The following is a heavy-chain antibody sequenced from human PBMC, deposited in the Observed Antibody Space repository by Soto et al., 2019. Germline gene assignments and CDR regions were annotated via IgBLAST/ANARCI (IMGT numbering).Heavy chain of an antibody. J-gene: IGHJ4*02. D-gene: IGHD6-19*01. CDR1: GFTFSDYY. CDR2: ITNSGNSI. V-gene: IGHV3-11*01. CDR3: ARGSSVHGGVFDY. Sequence: QVQLVESRGGLVKPGGSLRLACAASGFTFSDYYMSWIRQAPGKGLEWLSYITNSGNSIYYADSVEGRFTISRDSAESSLYLQMNSLRAEDTAVYYCARGSSVHGGVFDYCGQGTLVTVSS.